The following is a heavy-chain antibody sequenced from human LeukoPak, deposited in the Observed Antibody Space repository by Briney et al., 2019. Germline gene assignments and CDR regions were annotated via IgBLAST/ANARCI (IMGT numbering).Heavy chain of an antibody. D-gene: IGHD3-9*01. J-gene: IGHJ4*02. CDR2: ISSSSSYI. Sequence: GSLRLSCAASGFTFSSYSMNWVRQAPGKGLEWVSSISSSSSYIYYADSVKGRFNISRDNDKNSLYLQMNSLRAEDTAVYYCARSRFDYDILTGYLYYFDYWGPGTLVTVSS. CDR1: GFTFSSYS. V-gene: IGHV3-21*01. CDR3: ARSRFDYDILTGYLYYFDY.